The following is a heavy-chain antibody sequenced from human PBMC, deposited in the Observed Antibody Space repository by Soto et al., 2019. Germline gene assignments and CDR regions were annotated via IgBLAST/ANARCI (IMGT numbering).Heavy chain of an antibody. CDR2: IGTAGDT. D-gene: IGHD6-13*01. Sequence: GGSLSLSCAASGFTFSSYDMHWVRQATGKGLEWVSAIGTAGDTYYPGSVKGRFTISRENAKNSLYLQMNSLRAEDTAVYYCARDIAAAGTGQHYYYYYGMDVWGQGTTVTVSS. CDR1: GFTFSSYD. V-gene: IGHV3-13*01. CDR3: ARDIAAAGTGQHYYYYYGMDV. J-gene: IGHJ6*02.